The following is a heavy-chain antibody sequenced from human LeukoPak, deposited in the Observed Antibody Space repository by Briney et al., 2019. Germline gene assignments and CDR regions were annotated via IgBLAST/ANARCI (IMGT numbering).Heavy chain of an antibody. CDR3: ARDRSGWYDS. J-gene: IGHJ5*01. D-gene: IGHD3-3*01. Sequence: GGSLRLSCAASGFTFSSYAMGWVRQAPGKGLEWVSVIYSGGSTYYADSVKGRFTISRDISKNTLYLQMNSLRAEDTAVYYCARDRSGWYDSWGQGTLVTVS. CDR1: GFTFSSYA. V-gene: IGHV3-23*03. CDR2: IYSGGST.